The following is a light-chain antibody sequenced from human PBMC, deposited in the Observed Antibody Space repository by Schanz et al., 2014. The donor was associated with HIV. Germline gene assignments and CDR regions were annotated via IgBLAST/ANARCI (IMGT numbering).Light chain of an antibody. CDR3: QQRSNWPLT. CDR2: DAS. J-gene: IGKJ4*01. Sequence: EIVLTQSPGTLSLSPGEVGTLSCRASQSISTHLAWYQQKPGQAPRLLIYDASNRATGIPARFSGSGSGTDFTLTISSLEPEDFAVYYCQQRSNWPLTFGGGTKVEIK. V-gene: IGKV3-11*01. CDR1: QSISTH.